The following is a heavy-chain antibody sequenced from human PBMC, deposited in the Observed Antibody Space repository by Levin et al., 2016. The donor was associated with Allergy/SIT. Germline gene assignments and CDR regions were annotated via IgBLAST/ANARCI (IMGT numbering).Heavy chain of an antibody. Sequence: GESLKISCAASGFTFDNYAMSWVRQAPGKGPEWVSVISASGGGTQYTDSVKGRLTISRDNSKNTLYLQMNSLRAEDTAVYYCAKFLSSYTYFDWLIDAFDTWGQGTTVTVSA. V-gene: IGHV3-23*01. J-gene: IGHJ3*02. CDR3: AKFLSSYTYFDWLIDAFDT. D-gene: IGHD3-9*01. CDR1: GFTFDNYA. CDR2: ISASGGGT.